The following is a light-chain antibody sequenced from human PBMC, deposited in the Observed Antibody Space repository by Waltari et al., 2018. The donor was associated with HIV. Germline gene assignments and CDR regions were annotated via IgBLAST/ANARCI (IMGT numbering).Light chain of an antibody. CDR2: RNN. J-gene: IGLJ3*02. V-gene: IGLV1-47*01. CDR3: AAWDDSLSGV. CDR1: SSNIGRNY. Sequence: QSVLTQPPSASGTPGQRVPISCSGRSSNIGRNYVYWYQQLPGTTPKLLIYRNNQRPSGVPDRFSGSKSGTSASLAISGLRSEDEADYYGAAWDDSLSGVFGGGTKLTVL.